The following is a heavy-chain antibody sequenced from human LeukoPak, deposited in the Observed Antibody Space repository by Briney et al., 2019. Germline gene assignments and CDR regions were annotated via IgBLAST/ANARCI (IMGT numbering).Heavy chain of an antibody. CDR3: ARSKDILTGYCFDY. CDR1: GGSITSGSYY. J-gene: IGHJ4*02. V-gene: IGHV4-61*01. CDR2: IYYSGST. Sequence: KSSETLSLTCTVSGGSITSGSYYWSWIRQPAGKGLEWIGYIYYSGSTNYNPSLKSRVTISVDTSKNQFSLKLSSVTAADTAVYYCARSKDILTGYCFDYWGQGTLVTVSS. D-gene: IGHD3-9*01.